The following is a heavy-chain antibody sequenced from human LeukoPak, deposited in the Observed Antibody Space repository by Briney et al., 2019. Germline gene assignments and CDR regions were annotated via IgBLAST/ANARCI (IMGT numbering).Heavy chain of an antibody. CDR2: ISGSGGST. CDR1: GFTFSSYA. D-gene: IGHD5-18*01. J-gene: IGHJ5*02. V-gene: IGHV3-23*01. Sequence: GGSLRLSCAASGFTFSSYAMSWVRQAPGKGLEWVSAISGSGGSTYYADSVKGRFTISRDNSKNTLYLQMNSLRAEDAAVYYCAKDKYSPNINNWFDPWGQGTLVTVSS. CDR3: AKDKYSPNINNWFDP.